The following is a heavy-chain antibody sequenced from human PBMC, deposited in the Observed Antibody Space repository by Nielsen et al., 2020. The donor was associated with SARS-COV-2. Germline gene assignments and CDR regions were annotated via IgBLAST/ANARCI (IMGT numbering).Heavy chain of an antibody. V-gene: IGHV3-11*06. J-gene: IGHJ6*02. CDR1: GFSFSDYY. D-gene: IGHD1-26*01. CDR3: ASPAQGSSGTYYYYGLDV. Sequence: GESLKISCAASGFSFSDYYMSWVRQAPGKGLEWVSYISSSSSYTDYADSVKGRFTISRDNSKNTLYLQMNSLRTEDTAVYYCASPAQGSSGTYYYYGLDVWGQGTTVTVSS. CDR2: ISSSSSYT.